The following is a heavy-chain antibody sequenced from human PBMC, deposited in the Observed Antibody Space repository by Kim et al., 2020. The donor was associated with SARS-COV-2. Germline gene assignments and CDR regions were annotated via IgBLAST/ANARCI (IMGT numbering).Heavy chain of an antibody. J-gene: IGHJ6*02. CDR2: IYYSGST. Sequence: SETLSLTCTVSGGSISSSSYYWGWIRQPPGKGLEWIGSIYYSGSTYYNPSLKSRVTISVDTSKNQFSLKLSSVTAADTAVYYCARRGTLDADFWSGYHTGFWDGMDVWGQGTTVTVSS. D-gene: IGHD3-3*01. CDR3: ARRGTLDADFWSGYHTGFWDGMDV. V-gene: IGHV4-39*01. CDR1: GGSISSSSYY.